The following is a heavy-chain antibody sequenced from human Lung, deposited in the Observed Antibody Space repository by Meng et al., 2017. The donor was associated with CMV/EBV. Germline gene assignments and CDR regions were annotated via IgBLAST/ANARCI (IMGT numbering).Heavy chain of an antibody. D-gene: IGHD2-21*02. CDR1: AGSISSSNW. CDR3: ARVVTALWGYYFDY. V-gene: IGHV4-4*03. Sequence: GSGPGLVRPPRTLSLTCAVSAGSISSSNWWSWVRQPPGKGLEWIGEIYHSGSTNYNPSLKSRVTISADKSKNQFSLKLSSVTAADTAVYYCARVVTALWGYYFDYWGQGTLVTVSS. CDR2: IYHSGST. J-gene: IGHJ4*02.